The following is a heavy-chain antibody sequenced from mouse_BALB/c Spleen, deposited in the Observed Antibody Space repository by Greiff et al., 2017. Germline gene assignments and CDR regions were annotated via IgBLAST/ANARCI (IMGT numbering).Heavy chain of an antibody. Sequence: VKVVESGPELVKPGASVRISCKASGYTFTSYYIHWVKQRPGQGLEWIGWLYPGNVNTKYNEKFKGKATLTADKSSSTAYMQLSSLTSEDSAVYFCARGPRGYFDYWGQGTTLTVAS. CDR3: ARGPRGYFDY. CDR1: GYTFTSYY. J-gene: IGHJ2*01. V-gene: IGHV1S56*01. D-gene: IGHD3-3*01. CDR2: LYPGNVNT.